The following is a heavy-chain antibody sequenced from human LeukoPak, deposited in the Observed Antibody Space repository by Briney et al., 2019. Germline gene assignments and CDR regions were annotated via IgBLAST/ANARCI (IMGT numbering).Heavy chain of an antibody. V-gene: IGHV3-7*04. J-gene: IGHJ4*02. CDR3: AKDQNYYDSSGYYYGDFDY. Sequence: GGSLRLSCAASGFTFSSYWMSWVRQAPGKGLEWVANIKQDGSEKYYVDSVKGRFTISRDNAKNSLYLQMNSLRAEDTAVYYCAKDQNYYDSSGYYYGDFDYWGQGTLVTVSS. D-gene: IGHD3-22*01. CDR2: IKQDGSEK. CDR1: GFTFSSYW.